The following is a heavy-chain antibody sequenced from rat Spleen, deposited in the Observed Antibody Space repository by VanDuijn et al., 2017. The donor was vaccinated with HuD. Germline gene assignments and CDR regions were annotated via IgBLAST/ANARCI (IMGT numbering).Heavy chain of an antibody. CDR3: AKDLDYSGDNWFGY. CDR1: GFTFNNYW. D-gene: IGHD1-1*01. Sequence: EVQLVETGGGLVQPGRSLKLSCVASGFTFNNYWMAWIRQAPRKGLEWVSSISTDGGSTYYRDSVKGRFTISRDNAKSTLYLQMESLRSEDTATYYCAKDLDYSGDNWFGYWGQGTLVTFSS. CDR2: ISTDGGST. V-gene: IGHV5-58*01. J-gene: IGHJ3*01.